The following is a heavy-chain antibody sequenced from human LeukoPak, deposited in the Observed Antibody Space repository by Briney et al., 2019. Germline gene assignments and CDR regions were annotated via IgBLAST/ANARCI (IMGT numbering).Heavy chain of an antibody. V-gene: IGHV3-30*02. CDR2: IGYDGSNK. CDR3: ARDERGYYYSGAFFGAIDY. CDR1: GFTFNGYA. D-gene: IGHD3-22*01. Sequence: PGGSLKLSCEGSGFTFNGYAMHWVRKAPGKGLEWVAFIGYDGSNKYYADSVRGRFTMSRDNSKNTLYLQMSGLRAEDTAVYYCARDERGYYYSGAFFGAIDYWGQGTLVTVSS. J-gene: IGHJ4*02.